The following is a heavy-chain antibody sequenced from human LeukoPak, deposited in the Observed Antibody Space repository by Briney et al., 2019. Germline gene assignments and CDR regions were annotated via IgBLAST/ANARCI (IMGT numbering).Heavy chain of an antibody. CDR2: INPTST. V-gene: IGHV1-46*01. D-gene: IGHD6-6*01. Sequence: ASVKVSCKASGYTFTSYYLHWVRQAPGQGLEWMGIINPTSTSYAQKFQGRVAMTRDTSTSTVYMELSSLRFEDTAVYYCARGRLGGSSSDWFDPWGQGTLVTVSS. J-gene: IGHJ5*02. CDR3: ARGRLGGSSSDWFDP. CDR1: GYTFTSYY.